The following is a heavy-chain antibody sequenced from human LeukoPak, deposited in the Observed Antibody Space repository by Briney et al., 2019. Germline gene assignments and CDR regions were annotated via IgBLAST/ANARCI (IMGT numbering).Heavy chain of an antibody. CDR2: IKSDGST. Sequence: GGSLRLSCAASGFTFSTYWMHWVRQAPGKGLVWVSRIKSDGSTNYADSVKGRFTISRDNANNTLSLQMNSLRPEDTGVYYCTRAPSEIGGYYPEYFRHWGQGTLVTVSS. CDR1: GFTFSTYW. V-gene: IGHV3-74*01. J-gene: IGHJ1*01. CDR3: TRAPSEIGGYYPEYFRH. D-gene: IGHD2-21*02.